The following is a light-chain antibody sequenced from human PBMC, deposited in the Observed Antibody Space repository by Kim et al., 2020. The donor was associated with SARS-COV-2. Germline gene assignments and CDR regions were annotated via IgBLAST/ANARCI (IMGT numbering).Light chain of an antibody. CDR3: AAWDDSLNVL. Sequence: ELTQPPSASGTPGQRVTISCSGSSSNIGSNTVNWYQQLPGAAPKLLIYAINRRPSGVPDRFSASQAGTSASLAISGLQSEDEADYYCAAWDDSLNVLFGGGTKVTVL. CDR2: AIN. CDR1: SSNIGSNT. J-gene: IGLJ2*01. V-gene: IGLV1-44*01.